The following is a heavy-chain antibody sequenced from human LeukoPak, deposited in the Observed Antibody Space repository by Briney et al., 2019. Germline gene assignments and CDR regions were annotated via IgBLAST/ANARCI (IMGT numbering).Heavy chain of an antibody. J-gene: IGHJ4*02. Sequence: GGSLRLSCAASGFTFSKYAMSWVRQAPGKGLEWVSLISGDGGSTYYADSVKGRFTISRDNSKNSLYLQMNSLRTEDTALYYCAKGPRGDYLSADYWGQGTLVTVSS. V-gene: IGHV3-43*02. D-gene: IGHD4-17*01. CDR1: GFTFSKYA. CDR3: AKGPRGDYLSADY. CDR2: ISGDGGST.